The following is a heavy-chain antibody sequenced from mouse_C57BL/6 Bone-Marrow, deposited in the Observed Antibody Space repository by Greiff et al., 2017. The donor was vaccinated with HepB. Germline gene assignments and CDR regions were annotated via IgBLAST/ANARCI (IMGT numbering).Heavy chain of an antibody. CDR1: GYTFTSYW. V-gene: IGHV1-64*01. D-gene: IGHD2-2*01. Sequence: QVQLKQPGAELVKPGASVKLSCKASGYTFTSYWMHWVKQRPGQGLEWIGMIHPNSGSTNYNEKFKSKATLTVDKSSSTAYMQLSSLTSEDSAVYYCASLVTTDYFDYWGQGTTLTGSS. J-gene: IGHJ2*01. CDR2: IHPNSGST. CDR3: ASLVTTDYFDY.